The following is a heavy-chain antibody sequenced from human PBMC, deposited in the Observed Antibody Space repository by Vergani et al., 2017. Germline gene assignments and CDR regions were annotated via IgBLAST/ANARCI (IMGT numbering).Heavy chain of an antibody. Sequence: EVHLLESGGGLVQSGGSLRLSCAASGFTFSKSAVSWVRQAPGRGLAWVSSISGPGLSTYYADSVKGRFSISRDNSKNTVFLQMHSLRAEDTAKYYCVXEKIDLGSYFFDSWGHGILVTVSS. CDR3: VXEKIDLGSYFFDS. D-gene: IGHD2/OR15-2a*01. CDR1: GFTFSKSA. J-gene: IGHJ4*01. CDR2: ISGPGLST. V-gene: IGHV3-23*01.